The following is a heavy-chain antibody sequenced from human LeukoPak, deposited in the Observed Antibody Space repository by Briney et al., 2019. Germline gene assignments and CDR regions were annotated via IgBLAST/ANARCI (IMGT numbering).Heavy chain of an antibody. J-gene: IGHJ3*01. CDR3: AKDILRWAFDV. V-gene: IGHV3-23*01. Sequence: PGGSLRLSCVASGFTLSNNAMAWVRQAPGKGLEWVSALGGSDDRTDYAGSVQGRFAISRDNSKNTLYLQMNSLRAEDTAVYYCAKDILRWAFDVWGQGTMVTVS. D-gene: IGHD4-23*01. CDR2: LGGSDDRT. CDR1: GFTLSNNA.